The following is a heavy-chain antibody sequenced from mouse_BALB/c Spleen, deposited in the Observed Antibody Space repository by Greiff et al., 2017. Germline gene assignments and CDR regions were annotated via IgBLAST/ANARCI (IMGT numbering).Heavy chain of an antibody. Sequence: VQLKESGPGLVKPSQSLSLTCSVTGYSITSGYYWNWIRQFPGNKLEWMGYISYDGSNNYNPSLKNRISITRDTSKNQFFLKLNSVTTEDTATYYCARGDTTGAMDYWGQGTSVTVSS. CDR2: ISYDGSN. J-gene: IGHJ4*01. D-gene: IGHD1-1*01. CDR1: GYSITSGYY. V-gene: IGHV3-6*02. CDR3: ARGDTTGAMDY.